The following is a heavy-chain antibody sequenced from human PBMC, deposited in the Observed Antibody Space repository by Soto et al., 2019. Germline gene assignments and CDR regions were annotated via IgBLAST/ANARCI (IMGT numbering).Heavy chain of an antibody. CDR2: INAGNGAT. J-gene: IGHJ3*01. CDR3: SRDMEGARKAVDF. Sequence: QVQLVQSGAEVKKPGASVKVSCKASGYTFIYSAIHWVRQAPGQRLEWMGWINAGNGATKYSKKFQGRVTITSDTSASEGYMELSSVSSEDTAVYYCSRDMEGARKAVDFWCQGTMVTVSS. D-gene: IGHD1-26*01. V-gene: IGHV1-3*01. CDR1: GYTFIYSA.